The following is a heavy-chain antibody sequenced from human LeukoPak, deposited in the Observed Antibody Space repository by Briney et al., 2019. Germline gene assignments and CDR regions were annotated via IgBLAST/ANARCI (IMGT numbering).Heavy chain of an antibody. J-gene: IGHJ3*02. D-gene: IGHD6-13*01. CDR2: INPNSGGT. Sequence: GASVKVSCKASGYTFTGYYMHWVRQAPGQGLEWMGWINPNSGGTNYAQKFQGRVTMTRDTSISTAYMELSRLRSDDTAVYYCARVTRTIAAAGTGAFDIWGQGTMVTVSS. CDR1: GYTFTGYY. V-gene: IGHV1-2*02. CDR3: ARVTRTIAAAGTGAFDI.